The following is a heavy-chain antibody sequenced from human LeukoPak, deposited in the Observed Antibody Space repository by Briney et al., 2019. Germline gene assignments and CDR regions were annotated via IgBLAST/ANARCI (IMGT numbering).Heavy chain of an antibody. D-gene: IGHD2-2*01. J-gene: IGHJ6*03. Sequence: SETLSLTCTVSGGSISSYYWSWIRQPAGKGLEWIGRIYTSGSTNYNPSLKSRVTMSVDTSKNQFSLKLSSVTAADTAVYYCAREYQDHYYHYLAVWGKGTPVTISS. V-gene: IGHV4-4*07. CDR3: AREYQDHYYHYLAV. CDR2: IYTSGST. CDR1: GGSISSYY.